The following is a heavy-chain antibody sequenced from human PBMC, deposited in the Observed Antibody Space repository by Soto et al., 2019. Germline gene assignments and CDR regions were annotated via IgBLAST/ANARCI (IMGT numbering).Heavy chain of an antibody. CDR3: ARHKTTMLTVVSAFDP. Sequence: SETLSLTCTVSGDSITRSNFYWGWFRQPPGKGLEWLGSIFYSGSTFYNPALKSRVTFSVDTSKNHFSLKLSSVTAADTAVYYCARHKTTMLTVVSAFDPWGQGTRVTVSS. J-gene: IGHJ5*02. V-gene: IGHV4-39*02. CDR2: IFYSGST. CDR1: GDSITRSNFY. D-gene: IGHD3-22*01.